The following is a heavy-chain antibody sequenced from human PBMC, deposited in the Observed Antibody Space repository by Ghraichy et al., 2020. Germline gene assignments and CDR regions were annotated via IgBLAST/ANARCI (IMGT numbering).Heavy chain of an antibody. D-gene: IGHD4/OR15-4a*01. CDR1: GYTFTSYG. Sequence: ASVKVSCKASGYTFTSYGISWVRQAPGQGLEWMGWISAYNGNTNYAQKLQGRVTMTTDTSTSTAYMELRSLRSDDTAVYYCARDRVDPVWWQHYFDYWGQGTLVTVSS. J-gene: IGHJ4*02. CDR2: ISAYNGNT. CDR3: ARDRVDPVWWQHYFDY. V-gene: IGHV1-18*01.